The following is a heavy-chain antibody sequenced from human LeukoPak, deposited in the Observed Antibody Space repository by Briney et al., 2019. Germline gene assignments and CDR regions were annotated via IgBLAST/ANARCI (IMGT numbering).Heavy chain of an antibody. Sequence: GASVKVSCKASGYTFTTYGITWVRQAPGQGLEWMGWTSGYNGDTNYAQKLQGRVTMTTDTSTSTAYMELRSLRSDDTAVYYCARVLLGSGAAWFDPWGQGTLVTVSS. CDR1: GYTFTTYG. D-gene: IGHD3-10*01. V-gene: IGHV1-18*01. CDR2: TSGYNGDT. J-gene: IGHJ5*02. CDR3: ARVLLGSGAAWFDP.